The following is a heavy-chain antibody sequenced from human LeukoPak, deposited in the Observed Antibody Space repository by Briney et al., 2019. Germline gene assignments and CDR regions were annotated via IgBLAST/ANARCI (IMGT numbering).Heavy chain of an antibody. CDR2: ISYDGSNK. J-gene: IGHJ4*02. CDR3: ARDGYYGSGSYYNVPTLYFDY. Sequence: GGSLRLSCAASGFTFSSYAMHWVRQAPGKGLERVAVISYDGSNKYYADSVKGRFTISRDNSKNTLYLQMNSLRAEDTAVYYCARDGYYGSGSYYNVPTLYFDYWGQGTLVTVTS. CDR1: GFTFSSYA. D-gene: IGHD3-10*01. V-gene: IGHV3-30*04.